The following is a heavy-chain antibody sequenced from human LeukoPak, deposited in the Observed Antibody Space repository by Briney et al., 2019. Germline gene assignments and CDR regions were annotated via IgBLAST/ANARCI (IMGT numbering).Heavy chain of an antibody. V-gene: IGHV3-23*01. J-gene: IGHJ5*02. D-gene: IGHD6-13*01. CDR3: AKGAAAGLVDWFDP. Sequence: GGSLRLSCAASGFIFSNYALMRVRQAPGKGLEWVSSITGRGDETFYADSVKGRFSLSRDNSKNMLYLQMYSLGAEDTAIYYCAKGAAAGLVDWFDPWGQGTLVTVSS. CDR2: ITGRGDET. CDR1: GFIFSNYA.